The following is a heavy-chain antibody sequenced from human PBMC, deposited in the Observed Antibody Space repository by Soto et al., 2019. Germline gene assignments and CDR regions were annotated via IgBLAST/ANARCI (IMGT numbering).Heavy chain of an antibody. J-gene: IGHJ6*03. CDR2: ISGSGGST. Sequence: PGGSLRLSCAASGFTFSSDAMSWVRQAPGKGLEWVSTISGSGGSTYYADSVKGRFTISRDNSKNTLYLQMNSLRAEDTAVYYCAKSHTVTSHYYYYYMDVWGKGTTVTVSS. D-gene: IGHD4-17*01. CDR1: GFTFSSDA. CDR3: AKSHTVTSHYYYYYMDV. V-gene: IGHV3-23*01.